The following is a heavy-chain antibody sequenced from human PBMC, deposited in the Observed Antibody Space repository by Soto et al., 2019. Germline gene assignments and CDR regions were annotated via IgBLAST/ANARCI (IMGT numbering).Heavy chain of an antibody. CDR3: ASPLGIVGATPVVDY. Sequence: EVQLVESGGGLVKPGGSLRLSCAASGFTFSSYSMNWVRQAPGKGLEWVSSISTSSSYIYYADSVKGRFTISRDNAKNSLYRQMNSLRAEDTAVYYCASPLGIVGATPVVDYWGQGTLVTVSS. CDR2: ISTSSSYI. V-gene: IGHV3-21*01. D-gene: IGHD1-26*01. CDR1: GFTFSSYS. J-gene: IGHJ4*02.